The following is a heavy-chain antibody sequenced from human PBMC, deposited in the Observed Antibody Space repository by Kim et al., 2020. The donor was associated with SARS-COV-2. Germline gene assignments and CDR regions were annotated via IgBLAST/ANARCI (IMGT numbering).Heavy chain of an antibody. J-gene: IGHJ5*02. V-gene: IGHV1-69*13. CDR2: IIPIFGTA. CDR1: GGTFSSYA. CDR3: ARGAAKSGYDSQQANWFDP. D-gene: IGHD5-12*01. Sequence: SVKVSCKASGGTFSSYAISWVRQAPGQGLEWMGGIIPIFGTANYAQKFQGRVTITADESTSTAYMELSSLRSEDTAVYYCARGAAKSGYDSQQANWFDPWGQGTLVTVSS.